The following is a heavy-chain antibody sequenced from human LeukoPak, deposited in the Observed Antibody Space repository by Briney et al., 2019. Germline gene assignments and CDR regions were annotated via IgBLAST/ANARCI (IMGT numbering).Heavy chain of an antibody. CDR3: ARHGKTWFD. D-gene: IGHD1/OR15-1a*01. CDR1: GDSVGRVV. V-gene: IGHV4-59*08. Sequence: PSDTPSLICTVSGDSVGRVVWSWIRQPPGKGLEWVGYVYSSGTTNYSASLKRRVTISLDTSNNEVSLKISSLTAAGTAVYYCARHGKTWFD. J-gene: IGHJ5*01. CDR2: VYSSGTT.